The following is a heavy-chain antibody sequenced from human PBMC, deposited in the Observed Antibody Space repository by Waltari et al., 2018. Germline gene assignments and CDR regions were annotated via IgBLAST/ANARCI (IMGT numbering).Heavy chain of an antibody. CDR2: TDPNSGGT. V-gene: IGHV1-2*02. D-gene: IGHD2-15*01. CDR3: AAKGVVLPATYDY. Sequence: QVQLVQSGAEVKKPGASVKVSCTASGYTFSGSYIHWGRQAPGQGLWGMGGTDPNSGGTDYARKFAGRVSMTRDTSISTAYVELSSLRSDDTAVYYCAAKGVVLPATYDYWGQGTLVTVSS. CDR1: GYTFSGSY. J-gene: IGHJ4*02.